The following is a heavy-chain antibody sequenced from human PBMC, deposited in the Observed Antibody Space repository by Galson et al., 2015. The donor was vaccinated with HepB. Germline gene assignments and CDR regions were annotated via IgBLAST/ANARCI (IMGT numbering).Heavy chain of an antibody. D-gene: IGHD5-12*01. J-gene: IGHJ4*02. CDR2: IDPSDSYT. CDR3: ARQSSGYDWGDDY. CDR1: GYTFTSYG. Sequence: KVSCKASGYTFTSYGISWVRQAPGQGLEWMGRIDPSDSYTNYSPSFQGHVTISADKSISTAYLQWSSLKASDTAMYYCARQSSGYDWGDDYWGQGTLVTVSS. V-gene: IGHV5-10-1*01.